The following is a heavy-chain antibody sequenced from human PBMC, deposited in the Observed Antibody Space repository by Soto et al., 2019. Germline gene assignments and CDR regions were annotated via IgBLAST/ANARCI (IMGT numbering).Heavy chain of an antibody. CDR1: GFTFSSYA. D-gene: IGHD4-17*01. Sequence: GGSLRLSCAASGFTFSSYAMSWVRQAPGKGLEWVSAISGSGGSTYYADSVKGRFTISRDNSKNTLYLQMNSLRAEDTAVHYCAKAPDYGDFWYFDLWGRGTLVTVSS. CDR2: ISGSGGST. J-gene: IGHJ2*01. V-gene: IGHV3-23*01. CDR3: AKAPDYGDFWYFDL.